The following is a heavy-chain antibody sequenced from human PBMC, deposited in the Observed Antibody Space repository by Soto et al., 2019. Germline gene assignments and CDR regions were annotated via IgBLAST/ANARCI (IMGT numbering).Heavy chain of an antibody. J-gene: IGHJ4*02. CDR3: AREGGYNWNYVVL. Sequence: LRLSCAASGFTFSSYWMSWVRQAPGKGLEWVANIKQDGSEKYYVDSVKGRFTISRDNAKNSLYLQMNSLRAEDTAVYYCAREGGYNWNYVVLWGQGTLVTVSS. CDR1: GFTFSSYW. CDR2: IKQDGSEK. D-gene: IGHD1-7*01. V-gene: IGHV3-7*03.